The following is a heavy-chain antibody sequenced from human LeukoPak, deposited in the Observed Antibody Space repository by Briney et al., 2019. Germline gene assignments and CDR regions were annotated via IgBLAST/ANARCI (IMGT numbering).Heavy chain of an antibody. Sequence: PGRSLRLSCAASGFTFSSYAMHWVRQAPGKGLEWVAVISYDGSNKYYADSVKGRFTISRDNSKNTLYLQMNSLRAEDTAVYYCARDSITMVRGVNLPIGLFDYWGQGTLVTVSS. CDR3: ARDSITMVRGVNLPIGLFDY. J-gene: IGHJ4*02. CDR2: ISYDGSNK. CDR1: GFTFSSYA. V-gene: IGHV3-30-3*01. D-gene: IGHD3-10*01.